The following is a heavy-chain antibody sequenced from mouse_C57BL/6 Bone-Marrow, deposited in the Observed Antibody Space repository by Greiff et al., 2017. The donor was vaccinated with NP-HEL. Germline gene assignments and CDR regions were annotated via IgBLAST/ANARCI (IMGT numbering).Heavy chain of an antibody. CDR3: ARRGLRLPDYYAMDY. CDR1: GFTFSDYG. Sequence: EVMLVESGGGLVQPGGSLKLSCAASGFTFSDYGMAWVRQAPRKGPEWVAFISNLAYSIYYADTVTGRFTISRENAKNTLYLEMSSLRSEDTAMYYCARRGLRLPDYYAMDYWGQGTSVTVSS. CDR2: ISNLAYSI. D-gene: IGHD3-2*02. V-gene: IGHV5-15*04. J-gene: IGHJ4*01.